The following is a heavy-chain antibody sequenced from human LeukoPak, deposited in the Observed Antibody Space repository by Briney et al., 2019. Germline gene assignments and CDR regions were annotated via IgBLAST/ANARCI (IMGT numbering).Heavy chain of an antibody. CDR2: IYSGGDT. Sequence: GGSLTLSCAASGFTVSSNYMSWVRQAPGKGLEWVSVIYSGGDTYYADSLKGRFTISRDNSKDTLYLQMNSLRAEDTAVYYCPRERDGGRTNPFFASWGGGT. CDR1: GFTVSSNY. V-gene: IGHV3-66*01. D-gene: IGHD3-16*01. J-gene: IGHJ4*02. CDR3: PRERDGGRTNPFFAS.